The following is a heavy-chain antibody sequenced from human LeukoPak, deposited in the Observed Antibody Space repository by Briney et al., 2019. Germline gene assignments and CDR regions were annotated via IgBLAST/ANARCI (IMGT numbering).Heavy chain of an antibody. D-gene: IGHD3-10*01. Sequence: SETLSLTCSVSGGSISSYYWSWIRQPPGKGLEWIGYIYYSGSTNYNPSLKSRVTISVDTSKNQFSLKLSSVTAADTAVYYCARVMSGANDYWGQGTLVTVSS. CDR1: GGSISSYY. CDR3: ARVMSGANDY. V-gene: IGHV4-59*01. J-gene: IGHJ4*02. CDR2: IYYSGST.